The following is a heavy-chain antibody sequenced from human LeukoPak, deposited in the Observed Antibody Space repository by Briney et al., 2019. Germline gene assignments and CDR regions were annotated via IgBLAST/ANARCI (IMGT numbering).Heavy chain of an antibody. CDR1: GGSISDYY. J-gene: IGHJ4*02. CDR3: ARGHLIFAY. CDR2: VYYSGST. Sequence: SETLSLTCTVSGGSISDYYWSWIRQPPGKGLEWIGYVYYSGSTSYNPSLKSRVTISVDTSKNQFSLKVSSVTAADTALYYCARGHLIFAYWGQGTLVTVSS. V-gene: IGHV4-59*01.